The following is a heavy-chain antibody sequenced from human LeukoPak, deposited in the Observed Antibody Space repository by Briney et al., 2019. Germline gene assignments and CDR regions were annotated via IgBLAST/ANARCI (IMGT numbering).Heavy chain of an antibody. CDR1: GGTFSSYA. CDR3: ARDSTHLDGYKRDGGFDY. D-gene: IGHD5-24*01. J-gene: IGHJ4*02. CDR2: IIPILGIA. Sequence: SVKVSCKASGGTFSSYAISWVRQAPGQGLEWMGRIIPILGIANYAQKFQGRVTITADKSTSTAYMELSSLRSEDTAVYYCARDSTHLDGYKRDGGFDYWGQGTLVTVSS. V-gene: IGHV1-69*04.